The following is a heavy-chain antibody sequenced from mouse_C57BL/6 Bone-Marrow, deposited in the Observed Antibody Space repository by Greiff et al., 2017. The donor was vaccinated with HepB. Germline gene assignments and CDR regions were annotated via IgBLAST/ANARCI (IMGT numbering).Heavy chain of an antibody. CDR1: GFTFSDYG. Sequence: EVKVVESGGGLVKPGGSLKLSCAASGFTFSDYGIHWVRQAPEKGLGWVAYISSGSSTIYYADTVKGRFTISRDNAKNTLFLQMTSLRSEDTAMYYCAGGFAYWGQGTLVTVSA. CDR3: AGGFAY. CDR2: ISSGSSTI. J-gene: IGHJ3*01. V-gene: IGHV5-17*01.